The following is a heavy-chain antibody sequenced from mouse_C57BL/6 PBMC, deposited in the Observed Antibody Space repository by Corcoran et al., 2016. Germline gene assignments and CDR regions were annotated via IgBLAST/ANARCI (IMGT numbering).Heavy chain of an antibody. CDR2: INTYSGVP. V-gene: IGHV9-3*01. D-gene: IGHD1-1*01. J-gene: IGHJ2*01. CDR3: ARGDYGSSVDY. CDR1: GYTFTTYG. Sequence: QIQLVQSGPELKKPGETVKISCKASGYTFTTYGMSWVKQAPGKGLKWMGWINTYSGVPTYADDFRGRFAFSLETSASTAYLQINNLKNEDTATYFCARGDYGSSVDYWGQGTTLTVSS.